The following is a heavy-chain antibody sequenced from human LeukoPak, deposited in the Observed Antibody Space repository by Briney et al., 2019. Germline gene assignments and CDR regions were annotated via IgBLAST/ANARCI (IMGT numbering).Heavy chain of an antibody. J-gene: IGHJ4*02. V-gene: IGHV4-59*08. Sequence: SQSRSLTCTVAGDSISNYYWSWIRQPPGEGLEWIGYVFYNGNSNYNPSFEGRFTWSADTSRYQLSLRLTSVTAADTAVYYCEGIRYSGSYYTDYWGQGTLVTVSS. D-gene: IGHD1-26*01. CDR2: VFYNGNS. CDR3: EGIRYSGSYYTDY. CDR1: GDSISNYY.